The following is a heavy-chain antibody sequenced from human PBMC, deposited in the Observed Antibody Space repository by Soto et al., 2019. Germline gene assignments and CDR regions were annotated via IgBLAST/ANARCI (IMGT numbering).Heavy chain of an antibody. Sequence: QVQLEESGGGVVQPGRSLRLSCAASEFDFSNFAMHWVRQAPGKGLEWMAVISYDGDTQYYADSAKGRFTISRDNSKNALYLQMNSLTTEDTAVYYCVRGKWIVALRSPFDPWGQGTLVSVSS. J-gene: IGHJ5*02. CDR3: VRGKWIVALRSPFDP. D-gene: IGHD2-15*01. CDR1: EFDFSNFA. CDR2: ISYDGDTQ. V-gene: IGHV3-30-3*01.